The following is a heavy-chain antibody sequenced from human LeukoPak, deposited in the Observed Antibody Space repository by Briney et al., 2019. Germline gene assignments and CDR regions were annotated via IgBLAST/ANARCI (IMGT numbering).Heavy chain of an antibody. Sequence: SETLSLTCTVSGGSISSGDYYWSWIRQPPGKGLEWIGYIYYSGSTNYNPSLKSRVTISVDTSKNQFSLKLSSVTAADTAVYYCARDLSSWDPYWYFDLWGRGTLVTVSS. D-gene: IGHD6-13*01. J-gene: IGHJ2*01. CDR1: GGSISSGDYY. V-gene: IGHV4-61*08. CDR3: ARDLSSWDPYWYFDL. CDR2: IYYSGST.